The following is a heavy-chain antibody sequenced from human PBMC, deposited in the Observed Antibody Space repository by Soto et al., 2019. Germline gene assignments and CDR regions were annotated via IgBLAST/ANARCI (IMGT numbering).Heavy chain of an antibody. CDR3: ARDYNDFWSGYYSREYYYGMDV. CDR1: GYTFTSYG. J-gene: IGHJ6*02. Sequence: ASVKVSCNASGYTFTSYGISWVRQAPGQGLEWMGWISAYNGNTNYAQKLQGRVTMTTDTSTSTAYMELRSLRSDDTAVYYCARDYNDFWSGYYSREYYYGMDVWGQGTTVTVSS. CDR2: ISAYNGNT. D-gene: IGHD3-3*01. V-gene: IGHV1-18*01.